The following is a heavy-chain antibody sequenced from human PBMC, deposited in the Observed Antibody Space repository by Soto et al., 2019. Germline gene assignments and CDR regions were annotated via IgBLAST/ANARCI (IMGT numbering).Heavy chain of an antibody. CDR1: GFTFSSYS. Sequence: GSLRLSCAASGFTFSSYSMNWVRQAPGKGLEWVSSISSSSSYIYYADSVKGRFTISRDNAKNSLYLQMNSLRAEDTAVYYCARVEAGYSSGWYHYWGQGTLVTVSS. V-gene: IGHV3-21*04. J-gene: IGHJ4*02. CDR3: ARVEAGYSSGWYHY. CDR2: ISSSSSYI. D-gene: IGHD6-19*01.